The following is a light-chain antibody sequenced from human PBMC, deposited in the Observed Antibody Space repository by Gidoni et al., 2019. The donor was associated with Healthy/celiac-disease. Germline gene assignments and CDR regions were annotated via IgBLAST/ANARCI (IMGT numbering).Light chain of an antibody. V-gene: IGKV1-27*01. CDR1: QGISNY. J-gene: IGKJ1*01. CDR3: QKYNSAPRT. Sequence: DIQMTQSPSSLSASVGDRVTITCRASQGISNYLAWYQQKPGKVPKLLIYSASTLQSGVPSRVSGSGSGTDFTLTISSLQPEDVGSYYCQKYNSAPRTFGQGTKVEIK. CDR2: SAS.